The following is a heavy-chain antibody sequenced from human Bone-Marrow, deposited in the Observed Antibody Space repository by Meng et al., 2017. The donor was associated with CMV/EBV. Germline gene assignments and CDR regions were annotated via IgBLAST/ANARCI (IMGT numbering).Heavy chain of an antibody. CDR3: ARDRFTIHYGMDV. Sequence: LRLSCTVSGGSISSGDYYWSWIRQPPGKGLEWIGYIYYSGSTYYNPSLKSRVTISVDTSKNQFSLKLSSVTAADTAVYYCARDRFTIHYGMDVWGQGNTVTVAS. V-gene: IGHV4-30-4*08. CDR2: IYYSGST. CDR1: GGSISSGDYY. D-gene: IGHD3-3*01. J-gene: IGHJ6*02.